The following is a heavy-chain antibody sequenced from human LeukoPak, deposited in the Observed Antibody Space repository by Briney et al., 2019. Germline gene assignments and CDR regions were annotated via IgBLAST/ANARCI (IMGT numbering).Heavy chain of an antibody. V-gene: IGHV3-48*03. J-gene: IGHJ4*02. CDR3: ARALTTTMAPG. CDR2: ISSSGSTI. Sequence: PGGSLRLSCAASGFTFSSYEMNWVRQAPGKGLEWVSYISSSGSTIYYADSVKGRFTISGDNAKNSLYLQMNSLRADDTAVYYCARALTTTMAPGGGQGTLVTVSS. CDR1: GFTFSSYE. D-gene: IGHD5-18*01.